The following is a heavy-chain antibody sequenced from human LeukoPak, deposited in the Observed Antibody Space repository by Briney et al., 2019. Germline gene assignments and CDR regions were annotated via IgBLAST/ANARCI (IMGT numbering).Heavy chain of an antibody. Sequence: PGGSLRLSCAASGFTFSSYGMHWVRQAPGKGLEWVAFIRYDGSNKYYADSVKGRFTISRDNSKNTLYLQMNSLRAEDTAVYYCAKDHELPPLWFGDHGDLGTYYFDYWGQGTLVTVSS. CDR1: GFTFSSYG. J-gene: IGHJ4*02. D-gene: IGHD3-10*01. CDR3: AKDHELPPLWFGDHGDLGTYYFDY. V-gene: IGHV3-30*02. CDR2: IRYDGSNK.